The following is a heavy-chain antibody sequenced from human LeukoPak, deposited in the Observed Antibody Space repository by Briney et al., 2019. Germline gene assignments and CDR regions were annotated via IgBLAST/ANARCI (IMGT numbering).Heavy chain of an antibody. V-gene: IGHV4-39*01. D-gene: IGHD5-12*01. Sequence: SETLSLTCTVSEGSISSSSYYWAWIRQPPGKGLEWIGSIYYSGSTYYNPSLKSRVTISVDTSKNQFSLKLSSVTAADTAVFYCARRVIVATIDYWGQGTLVTVSS. CDR2: IYYSGST. J-gene: IGHJ4*02. CDR1: EGSISSSSYY. CDR3: ARRVIVATIDY.